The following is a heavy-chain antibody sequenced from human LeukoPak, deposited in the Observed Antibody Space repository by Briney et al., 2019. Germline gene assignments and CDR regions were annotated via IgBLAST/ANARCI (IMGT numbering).Heavy chain of an antibody. D-gene: IGHD1-26*01. Sequence: GESLRLSCAASGFTFSDYSMNWVRQAPGKGLEWVSSISSSSSYIFYADSVRGRFSISRDNAKNSLYLQMNSLRAEDTAVYYCARFYANEWELPHWGQGTLVTVSS. J-gene: IGHJ4*02. CDR1: GFTFSDYS. CDR2: ISSSSSYI. V-gene: IGHV3-21*01. CDR3: ARFYANEWELPH.